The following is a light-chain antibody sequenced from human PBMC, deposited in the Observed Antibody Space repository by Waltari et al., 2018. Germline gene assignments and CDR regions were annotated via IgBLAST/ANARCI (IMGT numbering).Light chain of an antibody. CDR2: RNN. V-gene: IGLV10-54*04. Sequence: QAGLTQPPSVSKGLSQTATLTCTGSNNNVGDPGATWLQQTQGRPPKLLSYRNNNRPSGISERFSASRSGTTASLTIAGLQPEDEADYYCSAWDSGLRVWVFGGGTKLTVL. CDR1: NNNVGDPG. J-gene: IGLJ3*02. CDR3: SAWDSGLRVWV.